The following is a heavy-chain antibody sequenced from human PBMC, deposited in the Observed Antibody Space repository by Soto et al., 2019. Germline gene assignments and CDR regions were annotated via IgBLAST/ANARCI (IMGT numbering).Heavy chain of an antibody. CDR2: IYWDDDK. V-gene: IGHV2-5*02. CDR3: AHLTTYDYIWGSYRSGSLEIDY. Sequence: SGPTLVNPTQTLTLTCPFSGFSLSTSGVGVGWIRQPPGKALEWLALIYWDDDKRYSPSLKSRLTITKDTSKNQVVLTMTNMDPVDTATYHCAHLTTYDYIWGSYRSGSLEIDYWGQGTLVTVSS. J-gene: IGHJ4*02. CDR1: GFSLSTSGVG. D-gene: IGHD3-16*02.